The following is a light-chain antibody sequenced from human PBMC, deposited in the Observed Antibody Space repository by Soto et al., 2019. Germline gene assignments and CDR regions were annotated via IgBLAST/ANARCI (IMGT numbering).Light chain of an antibody. CDR2: SAS. J-gene: IGKJ1*01. CDR3: QEYGSFWT. Sequence: EIELTQSPATLSSSLGERATISCRASQSISRWLAWYQQKPGKAPKLLIYSASSWASGVPDRFSGSGSGTEFILTISSLQPDDFAVYYWQEYGSFWTFGQGTKVDIK. CDR1: QSISRW. V-gene: IGKV1-5*03.